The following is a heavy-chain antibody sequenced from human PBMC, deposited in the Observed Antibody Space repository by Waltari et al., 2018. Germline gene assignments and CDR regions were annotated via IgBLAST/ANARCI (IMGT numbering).Heavy chain of an antibody. CDR1: GGSISSYY. CDR2: IYYSGST. CDR3: ARYYCSSTSCYAKHNWFDP. D-gene: IGHD2-2*01. Sequence: QVQLQESGPGLVKPSETLSLNCTVSGGSISSYYWSWIRKPPGKGLEWIGYIYYSGSTNYNPSLKSRVTISVDTSKNQFSLKLSSVTAADTAVYYCARYYCSSTSCYAKHNWFDPWGQGTLVTVSS. V-gene: IGHV4-59*01. J-gene: IGHJ5*02.